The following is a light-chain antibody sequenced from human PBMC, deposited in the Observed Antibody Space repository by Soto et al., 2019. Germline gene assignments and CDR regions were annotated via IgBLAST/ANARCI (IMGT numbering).Light chain of an antibody. CDR2: SSS. CDR1: QCISTW. V-gene: IGKV1-12*01. Sequence: DIQMTQSPSSVSASVGDRVTITCRASQCISTWLAWYQQQPGKAPKLLISSSSSLQSGVPSRFSGGGSGTHFTLIISSLQPEDSATYYCQQTNTFLPLTFGGGTKVEIK. J-gene: IGKJ4*01. CDR3: QQTNTFLPLT.